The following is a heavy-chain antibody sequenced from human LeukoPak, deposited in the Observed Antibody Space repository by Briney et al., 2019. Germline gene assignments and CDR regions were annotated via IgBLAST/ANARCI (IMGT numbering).Heavy chain of an antibody. V-gene: IGHV1-2*02. CDR3: ARDPLMRGGYFDY. J-gene: IGHJ4*02. D-gene: IGHD3-16*01. Sequence: ASVKVSCKASGYTFSGYYMHWVRQAPGQGLEWMGWINPNTGGTNYAQKFQGRVTMTRDTSISTTYMELSRLRSDDTAVYYCARDPLMRGGYFDYWGQGTLVTVSS. CDR1: GYTFSGYY. CDR2: INPNTGGT.